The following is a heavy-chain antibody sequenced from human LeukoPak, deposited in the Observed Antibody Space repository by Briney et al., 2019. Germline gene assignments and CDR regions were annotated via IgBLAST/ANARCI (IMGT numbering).Heavy chain of an antibody. D-gene: IGHD6-6*01. J-gene: IGHJ6*03. CDR2: IKQDGSEK. CDR1: GFTFSSYW. Sequence: GGSLRLSCAASGFTFSSYWMSWVRQAPGKGLEWVANIKQDGSEKYYVDSVKGRFTISRDNAKNSLYLQMDSLRAEDTAVYYCARDIAARPYYYYMDVWGKGTTVTVSS. CDR3: ARDIAARPYYYYMDV. V-gene: IGHV3-7*01.